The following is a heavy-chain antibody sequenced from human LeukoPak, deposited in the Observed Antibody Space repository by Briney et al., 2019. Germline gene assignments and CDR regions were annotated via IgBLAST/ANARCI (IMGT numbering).Heavy chain of an antibody. Sequence: PGGSLRLSCAASGFTFSSYAMSWVRQAPGKGLEWVSAISGSGGSTYYADSVKGRFTISRDNSKNTLYLQMNSLRAEDTAVYYCAKDLAYGGNSGYYGMDVWGQGTTVTVSS. CDR1: GFTFSSYA. J-gene: IGHJ6*02. D-gene: IGHD4-23*01. CDR3: AKDLAYGGNSGYYGMDV. CDR2: ISGSGGST. V-gene: IGHV3-23*01.